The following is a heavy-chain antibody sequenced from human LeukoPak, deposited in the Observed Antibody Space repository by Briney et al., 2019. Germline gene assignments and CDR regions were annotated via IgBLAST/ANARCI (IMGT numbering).Heavy chain of an antibody. CDR3: ANFLYSSSWYDYYYYGMDV. D-gene: IGHD6-13*01. CDR2: ISGSGGST. CDR1: GFTFSSYA. Sequence: GGSLRLSCAASGFTFSSYAMSWVRQAPGKGLEWVSAISGSGGSTYYADSVKGRFTISRDNSKNTLYLQMNSLRAEDTAVYYCANFLYSSSWYDYYYYGMDVWGQGTTVTVSS. V-gene: IGHV3-23*01. J-gene: IGHJ6*02.